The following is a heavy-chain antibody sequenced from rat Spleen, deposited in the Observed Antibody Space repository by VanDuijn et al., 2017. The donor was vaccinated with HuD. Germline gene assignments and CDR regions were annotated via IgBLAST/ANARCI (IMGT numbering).Heavy chain of an antibody. J-gene: IGHJ2*01. CDR3: ARHDYSAPFDY. D-gene: IGHD1-1*01. CDR2: ISYDGSRT. V-gene: IGHV5-29*01. CDR1: GFTFSDYY. Sequence: EVQLVESDGGLVQPGRSLKLSCAASGFTFSDYYMAWVRQAPTKGLEWVATISYDGSRTYYGDSVKGRLTISRDNAKSTLYLQMNSLRSEDTATYYCARHDYSAPFDYWGQGVMVTVSS.